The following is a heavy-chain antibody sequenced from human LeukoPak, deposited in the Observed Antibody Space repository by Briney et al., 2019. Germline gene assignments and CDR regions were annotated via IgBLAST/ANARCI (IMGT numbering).Heavy chain of an antibody. V-gene: IGHV4-39*07. D-gene: IGHD6-19*01. J-gene: IGHJ4*02. CDR1: GGSISSSSYY. CDR3: ARAHSSGWSNFDY. CDR2: IYYSGST. Sequence: SETLSLTCTASGGSISSSSYYWGWIRQPPEKGLEWIGSIYYSGSTYYNPSLKSRLTISVDTSKNQFSLRLSSVTAADTAVYYCARAHSSGWSNFDYWGQGTLVTVSS.